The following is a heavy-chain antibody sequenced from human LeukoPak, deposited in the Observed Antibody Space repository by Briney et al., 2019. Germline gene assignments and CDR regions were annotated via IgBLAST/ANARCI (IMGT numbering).Heavy chain of an antibody. CDR2: TYYRSTWHN. CDR1: GDSVSSISAT. V-gene: IGHV6-1*01. CDR3: AKSAYFREYFDY. J-gene: IGHJ4*02. D-gene: IGHD2-8*01. Sequence: SQTLSLTCAISGDSVSSISATWNRIRQSPSRGLEWLGRTYYRSTWHNDYAASVKSQITINPDTSKNQFFLQLNSVTLEDTAVYYCAKSAYFREYFDYWGQGILVTVSS.